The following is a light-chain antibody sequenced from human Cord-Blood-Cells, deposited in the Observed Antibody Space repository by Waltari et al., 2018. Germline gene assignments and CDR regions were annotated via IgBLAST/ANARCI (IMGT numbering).Light chain of an antibody. Sequence: DIQMTQSPSTLSASVGDRVTITCRASQSISSWLAWYQQKPGKAPTLLIYKASSLESGVPYRFSGSVSGTEFTLTISSLQPDDFATYSCQQYNSYSRTFGQGTKVEIK. CDR3: QQYNSYSRT. CDR1: QSISSW. V-gene: IGKV1-5*03. CDR2: KAS. J-gene: IGKJ1*01.